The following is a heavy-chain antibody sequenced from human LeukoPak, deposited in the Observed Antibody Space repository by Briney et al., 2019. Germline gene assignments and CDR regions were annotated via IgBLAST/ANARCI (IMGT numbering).Heavy chain of an antibody. CDR2: INLNGGST. Sequence: PGGSLRLSFAASGFTFDDYGMSGVGQAPGKGLEWVSGINLNGGSTGYADSVKGRFTISRDNAKNSLYLQMNSLRAEDTALYYCARALDYYGSGSYYGSDYWGQGTLVTVSS. D-gene: IGHD3-10*01. CDR1: GFTFDDYG. J-gene: IGHJ4*02. V-gene: IGHV3-20*03. CDR3: ARALDYYGSGSYYGSDY.